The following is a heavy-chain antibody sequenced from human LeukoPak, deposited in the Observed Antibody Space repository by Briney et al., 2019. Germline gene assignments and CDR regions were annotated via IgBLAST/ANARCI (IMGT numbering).Heavy chain of an antibody. V-gene: IGHV4-4*07. CDR2: IYTSGST. Sequence: PSETLSLTCTVSGDSISSYYWSWIRQPAGKGLEWIGRIYTSGSTNYNPSLKSRVTMSVDTSKNQFSLKLSSVTAADTAVYYCARGILYGSGSYFDYWGQGTLVTVSS. D-gene: IGHD3-10*01. CDR1: GDSISSYY. J-gene: IGHJ4*02. CDR3: ARGILYGSGSYFDY.